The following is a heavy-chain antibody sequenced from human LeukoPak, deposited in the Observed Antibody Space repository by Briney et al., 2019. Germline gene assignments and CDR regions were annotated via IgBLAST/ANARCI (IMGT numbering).Heavy chain of an antibody. D-gene: IGHD3-10*01. CDR2: IYYSGST. V-gene: IGHV4-39*01. CDR3: ARTRYYCGSRSYGAPYYFDY. J-gene: IGHJ4*02. Sequence: SETLSLTCTVSGGSISSNSYYWGWIRQPPGKGLEWIGSIYYSGSTYYNPSLKNRLTISVDTSKNQFSLKLSSVTAADTAVYYCARTRYYCGSRSYGAPYYFDYWGQGTLVTVSS. CDR1: GGSISSNSYY.